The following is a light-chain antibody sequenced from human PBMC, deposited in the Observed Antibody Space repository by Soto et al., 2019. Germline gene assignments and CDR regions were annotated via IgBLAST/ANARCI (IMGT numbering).Light chain of an antibody. CDR2: EVI. CDR3: SSSTSSNTFV. Sequence: ALSQPSSVSGAPGQSITISCTGTNSDVNYVSWHQQHPGKAPKLMIYEVINRSSGVSTRFSGSKSGNTASLTISGLQAEDEADYYCSSSTSSNTFVFGSGTKFTVL. V-gene: IGLV2-14*01. J-gene: IGLJ1*01. CDR1: NSDVNY.